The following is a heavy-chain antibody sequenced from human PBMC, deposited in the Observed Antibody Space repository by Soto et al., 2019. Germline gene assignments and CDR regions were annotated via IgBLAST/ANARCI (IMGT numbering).Heavy chain of an antibody. V-gene: IGHV4-34*01. CDR3: AREGGAAAGRLYYYYGMDV. CDR1: GGSFSGYY. J-gene: IGHJ6*02. Sequence: LTCAVYGGSFSGYYWSWIRQPPGKGLEWIGEIYHSGSTNYNPSLKSRVTISVDKSKNQFSLKLSSVTAADTAVYYCAREGGAAAGRLYYYYGMDVWGQGTTVTVSS. CDR2: IYHSGST. D-gene: IGHD6-13*01.